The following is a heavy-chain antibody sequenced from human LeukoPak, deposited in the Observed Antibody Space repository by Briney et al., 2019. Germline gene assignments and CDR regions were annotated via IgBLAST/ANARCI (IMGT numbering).Heavy chain of an antibody. J-gene: IGHJ4*02. Sequence: WETLSLTCSVSGDSVSDPLKTWGWIRQPPGKGLEWVGNIYPSGTTAYNPSLRSRVTMSVDTSKNQFSLKMTSVTAADTAVYYCVRLTKGRFFDFIFDFWGQGILFTVSS. CDR1: GDSVSDPLKT. CDR2: IYPSGTT. CDR3: VRLTKGRFFDFIFDF. V-gene: IGHV4-39*01. D-gene: IGHD3-9*01.